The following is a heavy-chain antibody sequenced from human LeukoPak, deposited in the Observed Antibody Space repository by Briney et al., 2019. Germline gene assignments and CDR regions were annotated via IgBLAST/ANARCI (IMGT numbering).Heavy chain of an antibody. V-gene: IGHV3-23*01. Sequence: PGGSLRLSCAASGFTFSNYAMSWVRQTPGKGLEWVSSISGSGDSTYYADSVKGRFTISRDNSKNTLYLQMNSLRAEDTAVYYCARVREYCSSTNCYDYYYYGMDVWGQGTTVTVSS. J-gene: IGHJ6*02. CDR3: ARVREYCSSTNCYDYYYYGMDV. CDR2: ISGSGDST. CDR1: GFTFSNYA. D-gene: IGHD2-2*01.